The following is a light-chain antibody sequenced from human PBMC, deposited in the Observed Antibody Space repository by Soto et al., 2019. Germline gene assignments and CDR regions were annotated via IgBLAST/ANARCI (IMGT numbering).Light chain of an antibody. Sequence: QSALTQPPSVSGSPGQSITISCTGTSSDVASYNLVSWYQQHPGKAPKLMIYEGSKRPSGVSNRFSGSKSGNTASLTISGLQAEDEADYYCCSYAGSSTLYVFGTGTQLTVL. V-gene: IGLV2-23*01. CDR2: EGS. J-gene: IGLJ1*01. CDR1: SSDVASYNL. CDR3: CSYAGSSTLYV.